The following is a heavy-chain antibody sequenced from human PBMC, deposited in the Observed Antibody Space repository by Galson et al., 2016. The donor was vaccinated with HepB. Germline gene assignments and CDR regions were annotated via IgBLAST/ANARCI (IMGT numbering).Heavy chain of an antibody. CDR2: IGPDDNA. CDR1: GFSFRSYD. CDR3: ARSPNNYYGMDV. J-gene: IGHJ6*04. Sequence: SLRLSCAASGFSFRSYDMHWVRQIPGQGLEWVSGIGPDDNAFYPGSVKGRFTTSRENAKNSLYLQMNDLSAGDTAVYYCARSPNNYYGMDVWGRGTTVTVSS. D-gene: IGHD1/OR15-1a*01. V-gene: IGHV3-13*01.